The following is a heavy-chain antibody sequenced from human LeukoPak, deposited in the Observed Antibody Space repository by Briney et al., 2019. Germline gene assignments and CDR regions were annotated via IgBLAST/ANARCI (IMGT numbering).Heavy chain of an antibody. CDR2: IWYEGSNE. CDR3: ARYYGSGSVGGFDY. Sequence: GGSLRLSCAASGFTFSNYGMHWVRQAPGKGLEWVAVIWYEGSNEYYTDSVKGRFAISRDNSKNTLSLQMNSLRADDTAVYYCARYYGSGSVGGFDYWGQGTLVTVSS. D-gene: IGHD3-10*01. J-gene: IGHJ4*02. CDR1: GFTFSNYG. V-gene: IGHV3-33*08.